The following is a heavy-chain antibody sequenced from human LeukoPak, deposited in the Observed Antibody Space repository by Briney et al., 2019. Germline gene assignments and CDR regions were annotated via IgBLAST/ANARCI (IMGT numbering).Heavy chain of an antibody. V-gene: IGHV3-48*03. CDR2: ISSSGSTI. J-gene: IGHJ6*02. Sequence: GGSLRLSCAASGFTFSSYEMNWVRQAPGKGLEWVSYISSSGSTIYYADSVKGRFTISRDNAKNSLYLQMNSLRAEDTAVYHCARLLYYGMDVWGQGTTVTVSS. CDR1: GFTFSSYE. CDR3: ARLLYYGMDV.